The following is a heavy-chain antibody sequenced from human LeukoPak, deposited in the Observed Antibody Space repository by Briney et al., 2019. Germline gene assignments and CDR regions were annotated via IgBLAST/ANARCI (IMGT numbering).Heavy chain of an antibody. Sequence: GGSLRLSCVAAGFTFSNYWMTWVRQAPGKGLEWVANIKQDGSEKNYVDSVEGRFTISRDNAKDSLYLQMNSLRAEDTAVYYCARFWFEEPQPPHDYWGQGTRVTVSS. CDR2: IKQDGSEK. D-gene: IGHD3-10*01. J-gene: IGHJ4*02. V-gene: IGHV3-7*05. CDR3: ARFWFEEPQPPHDY. CDR1: GFTFSNYW.